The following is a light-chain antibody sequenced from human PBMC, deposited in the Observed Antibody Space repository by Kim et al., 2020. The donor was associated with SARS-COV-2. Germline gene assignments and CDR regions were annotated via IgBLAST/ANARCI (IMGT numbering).Light chain of an antibody. CDR3: QQTSNMPIT. CDR1: QSINSY. CDR2: DAS. J-gene: IGKJ4*01. Sequence: DIQMTQSPSSLSASIGDRVTITCRASQSINSYLNWYQQKPGIAPKLLIYDASSLQSGVPPRFSGSGSGTDFTLTISSLQPEDFATYYYQQTSNMPITFGGGTKVDIK. V-gene: IGKV1-39*01.